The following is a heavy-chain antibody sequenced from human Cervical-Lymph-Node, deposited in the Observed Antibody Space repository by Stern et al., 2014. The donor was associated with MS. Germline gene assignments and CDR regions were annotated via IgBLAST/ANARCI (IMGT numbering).Heavy chain of an antibody. CDR2: ITPILGLP. CDR1: GGSFSSLT. D-gene: IGHD3-10*01. J-gene: IGHJ6*02. V-gene: IGHV1-69*02. CDR3: ARASGETNFYYGMAV. Sequence: QVQLVQSGAEVKKPGSSVKVSCKASGGSFSSLTISWVRQAPGQGLEWMGRITPILGLPNDAQKFQGRVTITADKSTSTAYMELTSLRSEDTAVYFCARASGETNFYYGMAVWGQGTTVTVSS.